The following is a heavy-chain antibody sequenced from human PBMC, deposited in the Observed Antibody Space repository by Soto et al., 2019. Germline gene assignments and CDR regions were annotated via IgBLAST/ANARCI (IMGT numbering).Heavy chain of an antibody. V-gene: IGHV4-34*01. CDR3: ARWELPTMYAFDI. D-gene: IGHD1-26*01. CDR1: GGSFSGYY. Sequence: SETLSLTCAVYGGSFSGYYWSWIRQPPGKGLEWIGEINHSGSTNYNPSLKSRVTISVDTSKNQFSLKLSSVTAADTAVYYCARWELPTMYAFDIWGQGTMVTVSS. CDR2: INHSGST. J-gene: IGHJ3*02.